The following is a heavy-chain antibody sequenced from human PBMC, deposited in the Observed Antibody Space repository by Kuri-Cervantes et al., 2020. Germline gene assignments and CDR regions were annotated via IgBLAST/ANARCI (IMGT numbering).Heavy chain of an antibody. D-gene: IGHD3-10*01. CDR3: ARGRITMVRGVSYFDY. Sequence: SETLSLTCAVYGGSFSGYYWSWIRQPPGKGLEWIGYIYYSGSTNYNPSLKSRVTISVDTSKNQFSLKLSSVTAADTAVYYCARGRITMVRGVSYFDYWGQGTLVTVSS. CDR1: GGSFSGYY. V-gene: IGHV4-59*12. CDR2: IYYSGST. J-gene: IGHJ4*02.